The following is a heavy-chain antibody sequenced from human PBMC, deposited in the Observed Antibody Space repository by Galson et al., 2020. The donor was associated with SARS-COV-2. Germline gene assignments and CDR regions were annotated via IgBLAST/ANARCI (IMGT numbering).Heavy chain of an antibody. V-gene: IGHV1-46*01. Sequence: GESLKISCKASGYTFTSYYIHWVRQAPGQGLEWMGIINPSGGGTTYAQKFQGRVTMTRDMSTSTVYMELSSLRSEDTAVYYCARDSQGGNDYNYLLFWGQGTLVTVSS. CDR1: GYTFTSYY. CDR2: INPSGGGT. D-gene: IGHD4-4*01. J-gene: IGHJ4*02. CDR3: ARDSQGGNDYNYLLF.